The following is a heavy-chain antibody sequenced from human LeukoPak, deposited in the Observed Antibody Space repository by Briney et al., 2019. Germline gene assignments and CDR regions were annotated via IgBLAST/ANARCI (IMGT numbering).Heavy chain of an antibody. CDR3: ARDEFDLDCSSTSCYPPSSFDY. CDR2: ISAYNGNT. D-gene: IGHD2-2*01. CDR1: GYTFTSYG. Sequence: ASVKVSCKASGYTFTSYGISWVRQAPGQGLEWMGWISAYNGNTNYAQKLQGRVTMTTDTSTSTAYMELRSLRSDVTAVYYCARDEFDLDCSSTSCYPPSSFDYWGQGTLVTVSS. V-gene: IGHV1-18*01. J-gene: IGHJ4*02.